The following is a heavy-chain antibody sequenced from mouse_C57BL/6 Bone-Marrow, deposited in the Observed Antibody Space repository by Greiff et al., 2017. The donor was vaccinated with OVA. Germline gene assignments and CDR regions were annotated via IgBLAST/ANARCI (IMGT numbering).Heavy chain of an antibody. V-gene: IGHV5-12*01. Sequence: DVMLVESGGGLVQPGGSLKLSCAASGFTFSDYYMYWVRQTPEKRLEWVAYISNGGGSTYYPDTVKGRFTISRDNAKNTLYLQMSRLKSEDTAMYYCARHHYYYAMDYWGQGTSVTVSS. CDR1: GFTFSDYY. CDR2: ISNGGGST. J-gene: IGHJ4*01. D-gene: IGHD1-2*01. CDR3: ARHHYYYAMDY.